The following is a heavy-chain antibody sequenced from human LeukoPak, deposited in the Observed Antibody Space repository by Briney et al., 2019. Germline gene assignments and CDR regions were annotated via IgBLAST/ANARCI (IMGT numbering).Heavy chain of an antibody. CDR3: ATTSNEGIAAAGTHFDY. J-gene: IGHJ4*02. V-gene: IGHV3-30*02. CDR1: GFTFSSYG. CDR2: IRYDGSNK. D-gene: IGHD6-13*01. Sequence: GGSLRLSCAASGFTFSSYGMHWVRQAPGKGLEWVAFIRYDGSNKYYADSVKGRFTISRDNSKNTLYLQMNSLRAEDTAVYYCATTSNEGIAAAGTHFDYWGQGTLVTVSS.